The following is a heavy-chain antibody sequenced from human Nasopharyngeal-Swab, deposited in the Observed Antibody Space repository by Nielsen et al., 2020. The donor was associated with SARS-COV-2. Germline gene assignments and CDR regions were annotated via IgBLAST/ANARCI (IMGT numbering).Heavy chain of an antibody. D-gene: IGHD5-12*01. CDR1: GFSFSYSG. V-gene: IGHV3-33*01. J-gene: IGHJ6*02. CDR2: IWYDGSNK. Sequence: GGSLRLSCATSGFSFSYSGMHWVRQAPGKGLQWVAFIWYDGSNKYYADSVEGRFTISRDNAKNSLYLQMNSLRDEDTAVYYCARGSGYKSYYYYGMDVWGQGTTVTVSS. CDR3: ARGSGYKSYYYYGMDV.